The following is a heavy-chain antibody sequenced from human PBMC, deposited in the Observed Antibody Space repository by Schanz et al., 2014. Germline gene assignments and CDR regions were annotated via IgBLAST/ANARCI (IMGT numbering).Heavy chain of an antibody. V-gene: IGHV1-46*01. CDR3: TRNYCGHSEESDRYGMDV. D-gene: IGHD1-7*01. CDR2: INPSGGST. Sequence: QVQLVQSGAEVKKPGASVKVSCKASGYTFTRYYIHWVRQAPGQGLEWMGIINPSGGSTTYAQKFNGRITSTSYASTSTGYMELSSLRSEDTAVYYCTRNYCGHSEESDRYGMDVWGQGTTVTVSS. CDR1: GYTFTRYY. J-gene: IGHJ6*02.